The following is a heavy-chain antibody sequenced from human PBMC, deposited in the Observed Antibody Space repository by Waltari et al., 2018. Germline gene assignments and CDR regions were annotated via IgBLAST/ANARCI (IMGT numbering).Heavy chain of an antibody. D-gene: IGHD3-10*02. CDR3: ARGRYVPGP. CDR2: IKEDGTEK. V-gene: IGHV3-7*03. J-gene: IGHJ5*02. Sequence: EVQLVESGGGLVQPGGSPRLSCAASGFTFSSYSMTWVRQAPGKGLEGVANIKEDGTEKKYVDSVKGRFTISRDNAKNSLYLEMNSLRVEDTAVYYGARGRYVPGPWGQGTLVTVSS. CDR1: GFTFSSYS.